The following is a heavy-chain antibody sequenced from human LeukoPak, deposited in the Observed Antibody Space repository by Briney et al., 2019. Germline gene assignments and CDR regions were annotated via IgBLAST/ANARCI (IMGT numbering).Heavy chain of an antibody. D-gene: IGHD5-18*01. CDR2: TYYRSKWYN. V-gene: IGHV6-1*01. CDR3: ARDQYSGFGYSYDYPFDY. Sequence: SQTLSLTCAISGDSVSSNSAARTWIRQSPSRGLEWLGSTYYRSKWYNDYAVSVKSRITINPDTSKNQFSLQLNSVTPEDTAVYYCARDQYSGFGYSYDYPFDYWGQGTLVTVSS. J-gene: IGHJ4*02. CDR1: GDSVSSNSAA.